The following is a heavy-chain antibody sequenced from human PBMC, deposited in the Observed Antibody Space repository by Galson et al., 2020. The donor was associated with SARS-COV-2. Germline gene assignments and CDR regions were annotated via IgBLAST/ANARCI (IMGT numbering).Heavy chain of an antibody. CDR3: ARITKYRYSSSWYPPAFDY. J-gene: IGHJ4*02. CDR1: GGSFSGYY. CDR2: INHSGST. V-gene: IGHV4-34*01. D-gene: IGHD6-13*01. Sequence: SETLSLTCAVYGGSFSGYYWSWIRQPPGKGLEWIGEINHSGSTNYNPSLKSRVTISVDTSKNQFSPKLSSVTAADTAVYYCARITKYRYSSSWYPPAFDYWGQGTLVTVSS.